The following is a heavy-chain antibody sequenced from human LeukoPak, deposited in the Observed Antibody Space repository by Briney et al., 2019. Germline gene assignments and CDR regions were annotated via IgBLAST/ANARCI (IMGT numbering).Heavy chain of an antibody. D-gene: IGHD3-10*01. Sequence: KPSETLSLTCTVSGYSISSGYLWGWIRQPPGKGLEWIGSTYHGGTTYSNPSLKSRVIISEDTSKNQFSLKLSSVTAADTAVYYCARDTYYYGSGSDWGQGTLVTVSS. J-gene: IGHJ4*02. CDR2: TYHGGTT. V-gene: IGHV4-38-2*02. CDR1: GYSISSGYL. CDR3: ARDTYYYGSGSD.